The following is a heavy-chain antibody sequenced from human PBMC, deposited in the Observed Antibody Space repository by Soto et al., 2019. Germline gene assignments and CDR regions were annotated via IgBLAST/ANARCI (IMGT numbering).Heavy chain of an antibody. Sequence: QVQLQESGPGLVKPSQTLSLTCTVSGGSISSGGYYWSWIRQHPGKGLEWIGYIYYSGSTYYNPSLKRRVTISVDTSKNQFSLKLSSVTAADTAVYYCARDPHSSSWYYYGMDVWGQGTTVTVSS. CDR3: ARDPHSSSWYYYGMDV. CDR1: GGSISSGGYY. J-gene: IGHJ6*02. CDR2: IYYSGST. D-gene: IGHD6-13*01. V-gene: IGHV4-31*03.